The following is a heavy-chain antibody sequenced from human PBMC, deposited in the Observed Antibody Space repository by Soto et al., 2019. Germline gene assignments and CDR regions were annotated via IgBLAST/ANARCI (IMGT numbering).Heavy chain of an antibody. Sequence: SETLSRTCTVSGGSIRSGGYCWSWVRQNPRRGLEWIGNIYYSGNTYYNPSLKSRLTISVDTSKNQFSLNLSSVTAADTAVYYCARDRLMATAGTARHYFGLDVWGQGTTVTVSS. CDR2: IYYSGNT. CDR3: ARDRLMATAGTARHYFGLDV. D-gene: IGHD5-18*01. V-gene: IGHV4-31*03. J-gene: IGHJ6*02. CDR1: GGSIRSGGYC.